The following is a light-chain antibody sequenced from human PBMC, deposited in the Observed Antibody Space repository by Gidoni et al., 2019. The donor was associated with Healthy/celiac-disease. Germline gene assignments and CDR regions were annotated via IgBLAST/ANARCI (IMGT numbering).Light chain of an antibody. J-gene: IGKJ1*01. CDR1: HAVSNSY. Sequence: ESVLTQSPVTLSLSPGERATPSCRASHAVSNSYLAWYVQKPGQAPRLLIYGASNRATGTPDRVSGSGAGTDFTLTISRLEPEDFATYYCHQYGSSSGAFGQGTKVEIK. CDR3: HQYGSSSGA. V-gene: IGKV3-20*01. CDR2: GAS.